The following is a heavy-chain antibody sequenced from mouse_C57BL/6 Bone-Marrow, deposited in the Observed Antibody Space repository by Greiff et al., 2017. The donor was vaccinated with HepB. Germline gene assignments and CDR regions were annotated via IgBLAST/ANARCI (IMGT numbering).Heavy chain of an antibody. CDR1: GYTFTSYW. J-gene: IGHJ1*03. V-gene: IGHV1-52*01. CDR3: ARKDYYGSSYDWYFDV. D-gene: IGHD1-1*01. Sequence: VKLVESGAELVRPGSSVKLSCKASGYTFTSYWMHWVKQRPIQGLEWIGNIDPSDSETHYNQKFKDKATLTVDKSSSTAYMQLSSLTSEDSAVYYCARKDYYGSSYDWYFDVWGTGTTVTVSS. CDR2: IDPSDSET.